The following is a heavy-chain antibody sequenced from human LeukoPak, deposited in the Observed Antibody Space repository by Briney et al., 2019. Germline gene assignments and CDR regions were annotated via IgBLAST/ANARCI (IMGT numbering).Heavy chain of an antibody. CDR1: GGSVSNYY. Sequence: GTLSLTCTVSGGSVSNYYWSWVRQPPGKGREWIGHIYYSGSTNYNPSLRSRVTISVDTSKNQFSLKLSSVTAADTAVYYCARSPASSGYYHYYFDYWGQGTLVSVSP. CDR2: IYYSGST. J-gene: IGHJ4*02. D-gene: IGHD3-22*01. CDR3: ARSPASSGYYHYYFDY. V-gene: IGHV4-59*02.